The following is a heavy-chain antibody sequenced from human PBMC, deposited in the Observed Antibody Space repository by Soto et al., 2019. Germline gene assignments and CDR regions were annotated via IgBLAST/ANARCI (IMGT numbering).Heavy chain of an antibody. CDR2: IYYSGST. Sequence: SETLSLTCTVSGGSISSGGYYWSWIRQHPGKGLEWIGYIYYSGSTYYNPSLKSRVTISVDTSKNQFSLKLSSVTAADTAVYYCARTLPSMIVGVTTTSIDWYFDLWGRGTLVTVSS. V-gene: IGHV4-31*03. J-gene: IGHJ2*01. D-gene: IGHD3-22*01. CDR3: ARTLPSMIVGVTTTSIDWYFDL. CDR1: GGSISSGGYY.